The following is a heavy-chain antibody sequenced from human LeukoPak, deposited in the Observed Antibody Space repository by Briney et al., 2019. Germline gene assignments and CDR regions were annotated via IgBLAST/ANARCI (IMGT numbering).Heavy chain of an antibody. CDR1: GGSISSSSYY. Sequence: SETLSLTCTVSGGSISSSSYYWGWIRQPPGKGLEWIGSIYYSGSTYYNPSLKGRVTISVDTSKNQFSLKLSSVTAADTAVYYCARVSRTYYDFWSGYYTGYWYFDLWGRGTLVTVSS. V-gene: IGHV4-39*07. J-gene: IGHJ2*01. CDR2: IYYSGST. D-gene: IGHD3-3*01. CDR3: ARVSRTYYDFWSGYYTGYWYFDL.